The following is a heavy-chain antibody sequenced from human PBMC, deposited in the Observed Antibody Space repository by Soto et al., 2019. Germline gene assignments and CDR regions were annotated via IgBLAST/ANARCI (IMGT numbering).Heavy chain of an antibody. CDR1: RFNFSSYG. CDR3: ARDSPSDYVMHGPFDY. V-gene: IGHV3-33*01. Sequence: QVQLVESGGGVVQPGRSLRISCAASRFNFSSYGMHWVRQAPGKGLEWVAVIWYDGSNKYYADSVKGRFTISRDNSKKTLYLQMNSLRAEDTAVYYCARDSPSDYVMHGPFDYWGQGTLVTVSS. J-gene: IGHJ4*02. D-gene: IGHD3-10*02. CDR2: IWYDGSNK.